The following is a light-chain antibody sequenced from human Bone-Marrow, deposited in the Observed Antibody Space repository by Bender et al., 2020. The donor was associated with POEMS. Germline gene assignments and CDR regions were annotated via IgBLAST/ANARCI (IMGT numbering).Light chain of an antibody. V-gene: IGLV2-14*03. CDR2: EVN. J-gene: IGLJ1*01. Sequence: QSALTQPASVSESPGQSITISCTGTSSDVGFSEYVSWYQQHPGKAPQLIISEVNNRPSGISHRFSGSKSDITAFLTISGLQAEDEADYYCSSYTTATTFVFGTGTKVTVL. CDR1: SSDVGFSEY. CDR3: SSYTTATTFV.